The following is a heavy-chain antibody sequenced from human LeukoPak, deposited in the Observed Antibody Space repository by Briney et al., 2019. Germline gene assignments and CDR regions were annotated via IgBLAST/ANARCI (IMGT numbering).Heavy chain of an antibody. CDR1: GFTFSPYN. CDR2: ISSSSSYI. D-gene: IGHD2-21*01. CDR3: ARGGGYCGGDCYGIDY. Sequence: NTGGSLRLSCAASGFTFSPYNMNWVRQAPGKGLEWVSAISSSSSYIYYADSVKGRFTISRDNAKNSLYLQMNSLRAEDTAVYYCARGGGYCGGDCYGIDYWGQRTLVTVSS. J-gene: IGHJ4*02. V-gene: IGHV3-21*01.